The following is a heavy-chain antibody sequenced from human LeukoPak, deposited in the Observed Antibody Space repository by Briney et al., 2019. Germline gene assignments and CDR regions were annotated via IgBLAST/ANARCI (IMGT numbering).Heavy chain of an antibody. Sequence: ASVKVSCKASGYTFTGYYMHWVRQAPGQGLEWMGWINPNSGGTNYAQKFQGRVTMTRDTSISTAYMELSRLRSDDTAVYYCARGIFWEGVDTAMGIWFDPWGQGTLVTVSS. J-gene: IGHJ5*02. CDR3: ARGIFWEGVDTAMGIWFDP. V-gene: IGHV1-2*02. D-gene: IGHD5-18*01. CDR2: INPNSGGT. CDR1: GYTFTGYY.